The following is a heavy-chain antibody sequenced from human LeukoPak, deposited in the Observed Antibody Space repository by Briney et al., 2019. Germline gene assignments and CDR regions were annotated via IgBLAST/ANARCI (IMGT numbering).Heavy chain of an antibody. CDR3: TTSSRRATDY. CDR2: IKSKTDGGTT. Sequence: GGSLRLSCAASGFTFNSAWMSWVRQAPGKGLEWVGRIKSKTDGGTTDYAAPVKDRFTISRDGSKTTLYLQVNSLKTEDTAVYYCTTSSRRATDYWGQGTLVTVSS. J-gene: IGHJ4*02. D-gene: IGHD1-14*01. CDR1: GFTFNSAW. V-gene: IGHV3-15*01.